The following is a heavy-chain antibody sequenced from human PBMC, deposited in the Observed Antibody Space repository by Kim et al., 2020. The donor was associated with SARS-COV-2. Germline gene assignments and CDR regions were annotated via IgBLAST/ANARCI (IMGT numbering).Heavy chain of an antibody. Sequence: GGSLRLSCAASGFTFSRYEMNWVRQAPGKGLQWISYISSTGNTKHYTDSVKGRFTISRDNAKNLVFLQMNSLRAEDTAFYYCARESLAAVYAAYNWFGPWGQGTLGTVSS. J-gene: IGHJ5*02. CDR2: ISSTGNTK. D-gene: IGHD6-6*01. CDR3: ARESLAAVYAAYNWFGP. CDR1: GFTFSRYE. V-gene: IGHV3-48*03.